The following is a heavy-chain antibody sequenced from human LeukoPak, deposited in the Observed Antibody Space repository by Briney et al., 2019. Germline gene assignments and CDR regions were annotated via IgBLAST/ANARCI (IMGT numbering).Heavy chain of an antibody. CDR3: APRSHYYDSSGYYYAFDY. CDR1: GYTLTELS. CDR2: FDPEDGER. D-gene: IGHD3-22*01. V-gene: IGHV1-24*01. J-gene: IGHJ4*02. Sequence: ASVKVSCKVSGYTLTELSMNWVRQGTGKGLERMGGFDPEDGERIYAQKFQGRVTMTEDTSTDTAYMELSSLRSEDTAVYYCAPRSHYYDSSGYYYAFDYWGQGTLVTVSS.